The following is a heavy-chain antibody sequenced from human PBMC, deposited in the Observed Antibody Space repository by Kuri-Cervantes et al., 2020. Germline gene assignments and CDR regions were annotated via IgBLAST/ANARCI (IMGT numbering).Heavy chain of an antibody. CDR2: IWYDGSNK. J-gene: IGHJ5*01. Sequence: GESLKISCAASGFTFSSYGMYWVRQAPGKGLEWVAVIWYDGSNKYYADSVKGRFTISRDNSKNTLYLQMNSLRAEDTAVYYCAKDPNGDYVGALDSWGQGTLVTVSS. D-gene: IGHD2-8*01. CDR3: AKDPNGDYVGALDS. CDR1: GFTFSSYG. V-gene: IGHV3-30*02.